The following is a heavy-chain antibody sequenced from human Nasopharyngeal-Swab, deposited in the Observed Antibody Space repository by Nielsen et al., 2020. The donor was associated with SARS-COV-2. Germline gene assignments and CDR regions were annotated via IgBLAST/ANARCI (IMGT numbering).Heavy chain of an antibody. CDR2: ISYSGGT. V-gene: IGHV4-59*01. J-gene: IGHJ5*02. CDR3: ARGRVERWLVLNWFDP. Sequence: WIRQPPGKGLEWIGYISYSGGTNYHPSLKSRVTMSSATSKNQFSLRLTSVTAADAAVYYCARGRVERWLVLNWFDPWGQGTLVTVSS. D-gene: IGHD6-19*01.